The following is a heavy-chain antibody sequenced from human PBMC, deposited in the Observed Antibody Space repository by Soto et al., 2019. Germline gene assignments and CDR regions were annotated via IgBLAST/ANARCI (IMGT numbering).Heavy chain of an antibody. J-gene: IGHJ6*02. CDR1: GGTFSSYA. V-gene: IGHV1-69*12. Sequence: QVQLVQSGAEVKKPGSSVKVSCKASGGTFSSYAISWVRQAPGQGLEWMGGIIPIFGTANYAQKFQGRGTITADEYTRKAYMELSSLRSEDTAVYYCARAGGSYLPYGMDVWGQGTTVTVSS. D-gene: IGHD1-26*01. CDR2: IIPIFGTA. CDR3: ARAGGSYLPYGMDV.